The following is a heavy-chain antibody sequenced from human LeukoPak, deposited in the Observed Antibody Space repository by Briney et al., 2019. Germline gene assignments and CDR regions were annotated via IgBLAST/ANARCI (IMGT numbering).Heavy chain of an antibody. D-gene: IGHD4-23*01. J-gene: IGHJ4*02. Sequence: PSETLSLTCTVSGGSISSYYWSWIRQPPGKGLEWIGYIYYSGSTNYNPSLKSRVTISVDTSKNQFSLKLSSVTAADTAVYYCARGDLGGGDYGGAYFVDYWGQGTLVTVSS. CDR3: ARGDLGGGDYGGAYFVDY. CDR1: GGSISSYY. CDR2: IYYSGST. V-gene: IGHV4-59*01.